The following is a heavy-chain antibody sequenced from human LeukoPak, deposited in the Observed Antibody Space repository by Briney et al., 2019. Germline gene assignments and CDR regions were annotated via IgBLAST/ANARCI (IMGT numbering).Heavy chain of an antibody. CDR2: MNPNSDNT. CDR3: ARARTPLIAAAGTHYYYGMDV. V-gene: IGHV1-8*01. Sequence: GASVKVSCKASGYIFTSYDINWVRQATGQGLEWMGWMNPNSDNTGYAQKFQGRVTMTRNTSISTAYMELSSLGSDDTAVYYCARARTPLIAAAGTHYYYGMDVWGQGTTVTVSS. CDR1: GYIFTSYD. J-gene: IGHJ6*02. D-gene: IGHD6-13*01.